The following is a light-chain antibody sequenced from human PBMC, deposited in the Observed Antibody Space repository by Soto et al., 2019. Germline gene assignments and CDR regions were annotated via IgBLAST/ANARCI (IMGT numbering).Light chain of an antibody. J-gene: IGKJ1*01. CDR3: QQYAKAPLT. Sequence: EIVLTHSPATLSLSPGERATLSCRASQIVTNNNLAWYQQKPGQAPRLVIYGASNRATGVPDRFSASGSGTDFTLTISRLEPEDFAVYYCQQYAKAPLTFGQGTKVEMK. CDR1: QIVTNNN. V-gene: IGKV3-20*01. CDR2: GAS.